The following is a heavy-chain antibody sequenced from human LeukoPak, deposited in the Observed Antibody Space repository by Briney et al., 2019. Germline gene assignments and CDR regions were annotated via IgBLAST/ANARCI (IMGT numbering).Heavy chain of an antibody. CDR1: GYTFTSYG. D-gene: IGHD3-10*01. J-gene: IGHJ6*03. CDR3: ARDKGAYKPYSYYYGSGSSYYYYMDV. CDR2: ISAYNGNT. Sequence: ASVKVSCKASGYTFTSYGISWVRQAPGQGLEWMGWISAYNGNTNYAQKLQGRVTMITDTSTSTAYMELRSLRSDDTAVYYCARDKGAYKPYSYYYGSGSSYYYYMDVWGKGTTVTISS. V-gene: IGHV1-18*01.